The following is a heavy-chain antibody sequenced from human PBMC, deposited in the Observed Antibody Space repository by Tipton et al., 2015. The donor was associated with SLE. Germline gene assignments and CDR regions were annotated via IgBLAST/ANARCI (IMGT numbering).Heavy chain of an antibody. Sequence: GLVKPSETLSLTCTVSGGSISTYYWNWIRQSPGKGLEWIGYVDYIGSTNYNPSLKSRLTILVHRYKNQFSLKLSSVTAADTAVYFCARTPGSGWQYYFDYWGQGTLVTVSS. J-gene: IGHJ4*02. V-gene: IGHV4-59*01. CDR2: VDYIGST. CDR1: GGSISTYY. D-gene: IGHD6-19*01. CDR3: ARTPGSGWQYYFDY.